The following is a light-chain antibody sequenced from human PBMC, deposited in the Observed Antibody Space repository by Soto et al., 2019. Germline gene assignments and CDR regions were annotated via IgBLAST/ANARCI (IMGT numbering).Light chain of an antibody. J-gene: IGLJ2*01. CDR1: SSDVGGYNY. CDR3: NSYTSSSTPVV. V-gene: IGLV2-14*01. Sequence: QSVLTQPASVSGSAVQSITISCTGTSSDVGGYNYVSWYQQHPGKAPKLMIYDVSNRPSGVSNRFSGSKSGNTASLTISGLQAEDEADYYCNSYTSSSTPVVFGGGTQLTVL. CDR2: DVS.